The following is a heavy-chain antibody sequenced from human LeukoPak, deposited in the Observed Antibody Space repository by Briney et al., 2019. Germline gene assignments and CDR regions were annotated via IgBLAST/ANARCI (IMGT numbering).Heavy chain of an antibody. Sequence: PSETLSLTCTVSGGSITGYYWSWIRQPPGKGPEWIGYVFYSGGTLYNPSLKSRVTISVDTSKTQFSLKLTSVTAADTAVYYCARHISVTYAAFDLWGRGTMVTVSS. V-gene: IGHV4-59*08. J-gene: IGHJ3*01. CDR3: ARHISVTYAAFDL. CDR1: GGSITGYY. D-gene: IGHD6-19*01. CDR2: VFYSGGT.